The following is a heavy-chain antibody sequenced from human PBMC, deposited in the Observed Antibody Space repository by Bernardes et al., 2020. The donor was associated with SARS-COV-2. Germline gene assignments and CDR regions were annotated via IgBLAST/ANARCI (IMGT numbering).Heavy chain of an antibody. V-gene: IGHV3-23*01. CDR3: AKDFWHTLLGNWFDP. CDR1: GFTFSSYA. D-gene: IGHD3-3*01. J-gene: IGHJ5*02. Sequence: GGSLRLSCAASGFTFSSYAMSWVRQAPGKGLEWVSAISGSGGSTYYADSAKGRFTISRDNSKNTLYLQMNSLRAEDTAVYYCAKDFWHTLLGNWFDPWGQGTLVTVSS. CDR2: ISGSGGST.